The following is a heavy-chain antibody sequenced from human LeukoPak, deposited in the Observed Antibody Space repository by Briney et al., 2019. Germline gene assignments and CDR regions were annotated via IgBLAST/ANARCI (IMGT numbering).Heavy chain of an antibody. D-gene: IGHD4-11*01. V-gene: IGHV1-8*03. Sequence: ASVKVSCKASGYTFTSYDINWVRQATGQGLEWMGWMNPNSGNTGYAQKFQGRVTITRNTSISTAYMELSSLRSEDTAVYYCARGTTQYYYYYYMDVWGKGTTVTVSS. CDR1: GYTFTSYD. CDR3: ARGTTQYYYYYYMDV. J-gene: IGHJ6*03. CDR2: MNPNSGNT.